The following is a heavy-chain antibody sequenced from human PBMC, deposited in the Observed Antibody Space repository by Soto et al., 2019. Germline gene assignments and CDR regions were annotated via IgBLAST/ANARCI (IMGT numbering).Heavy chain of an antibody. CDR3: VRETWGFRGSWYDY. V-gene: IGHV3-74*03. J-gene: IGHJ4*02. CDR2: INHDGTKT. CDR1: KFSFNNYW. D-gene: IGHD6-13*01. Sequence: GGSLRLSCAASKFSFNNYWMHWFRQFPGKGPVWVSRINHDGTKTEYVDSVKGRFTISRDNTKNTLYLQMNSLRVDDTAMYYCVRETWGFRGSWYDYWGQATLVTVSS.